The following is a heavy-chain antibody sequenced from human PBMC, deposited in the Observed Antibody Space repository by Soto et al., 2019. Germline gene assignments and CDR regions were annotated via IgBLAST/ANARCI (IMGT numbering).Heavy chain of an antibody. CDR2: IDGSGTTK. CDR1: GFTFNDFE. J-gene: IGHJ4*02. D-gene: IGHD3-10*01. V-gene: IGHV3-48*03. Sequence: EVQLLESGGGLVQPGGSLRLSCGVSGFTFNDFEMNWVRQAPGKGLEWLAYIDGSGTTKKYAESVRGRFTISRDNPNNSLFLQMSSLSAADTAIYYCARGFGRFNYWGQGTVVSVSS. CDR3: ARGFGRFNY.